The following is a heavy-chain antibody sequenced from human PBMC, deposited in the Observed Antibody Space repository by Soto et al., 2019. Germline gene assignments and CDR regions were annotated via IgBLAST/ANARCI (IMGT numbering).Heavy chain of an antibody. CDR3: AKDKGKRYFDY. Sequence: GGSLRLSCAASGLTFNRAGMHWVRQAPGKGLEWVALISDDGNIKYYADSVEGRFTISRDNPKDTLYLQMNSLRVEDTAVYYCAKDKGKRYFDYCGHGSLVTVSP. J-gene: IGHJ4*01. CDR1: GLTFNRAG. CDR2: ISDDGNIK. V-gene: IGHV3-30*18.